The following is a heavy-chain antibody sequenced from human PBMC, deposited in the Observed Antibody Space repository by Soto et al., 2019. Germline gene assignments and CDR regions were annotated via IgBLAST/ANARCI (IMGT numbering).Heavy chain of an antibody. J-gene: IGHJ6*02. CDR3: ARLPYYDFWSGYYIVYYYGMDV. CDR1: GYSFTSYW. V-gene: IGHV5-10-1*01. CDR2: IDPSDSYT. Sequence: GESLKISCKGSGYSFTSYWISWVRQMPGKGLEWMGRIDPSDSYTNYSPSFQGHVTISADKSISTAYLQWSSLKASDTAMYYCARLPYYDFWSGYYIVYYYGMDVWGQGTTVTVSS. D-gene: IGHD3-3*01.